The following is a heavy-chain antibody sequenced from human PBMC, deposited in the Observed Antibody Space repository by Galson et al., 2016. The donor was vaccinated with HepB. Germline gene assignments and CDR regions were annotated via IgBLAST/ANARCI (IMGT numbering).Heavy chain of an antibody. V-gene: IGHV3-15*01. CDR1: GLSFSNAW. CDR3: TTDGLDISFDY. Sequence: SLRLSCAASGLSFSNAWMSWVRQAPGKGLEWVGRIKTKSDGGTSQYAAPVEGRFTISRDDSENRLYLKMNNLEPGDTAVYYCTTDGLDISFDYWGQGTRVTVSS. J-gene: IGHJ4*02. D-gene: IGHD2-2*03. CDR2: IKTKSDGGTS.